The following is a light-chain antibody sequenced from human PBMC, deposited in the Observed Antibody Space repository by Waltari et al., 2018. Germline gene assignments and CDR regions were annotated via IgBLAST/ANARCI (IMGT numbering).Light chain of an antibody. V-gene: IGKV1-39*01. CDR2: IAS. Sequence: DIQMTQSPSSLSASVGDRVTITCRTSQNINRFLNWYQHKPGEAPKLLIYIASSMQGGVPSRFSGSGSGTEFSLTISSLQPEDCATYYCQQSYSIPFTFGQGTKVEIK. J-gene: IGKJ2*01. CDR1: QNINRF. CDR3: QQSYSIPFT.